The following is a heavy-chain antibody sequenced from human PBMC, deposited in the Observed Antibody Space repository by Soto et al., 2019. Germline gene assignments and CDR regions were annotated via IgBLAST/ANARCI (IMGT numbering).Heavy chain of an antibody. D-gene: IGHD2-2*01. CDR2: INAANGAT. J-gene: IGHJ6*02. Sequence: QVQLVQSGAEVKRPGASVKVSCKPSGYTFTTSAMHWVRQAPGQRLEWMGWINAANGATNYAQKLQGRVTMTTDTSTSTAYMELRSLRSDDTAVYYCARDGGYIEDIVVVPAATYGMDVWGQGTTVTVSS. V-gene: IGHV1-3*01. CDR3: ARDGGYIEDIVVVPAATYGMDV. CDR1: GYTFTTSA.